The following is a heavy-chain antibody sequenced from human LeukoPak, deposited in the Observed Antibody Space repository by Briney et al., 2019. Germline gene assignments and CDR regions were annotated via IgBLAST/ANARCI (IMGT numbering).Heavy chain of an antibody. CDR2: IYTSGST. CDR1: GGSISSYY. CDR3: AREGFYYYGSGSPWPYFDY. J-gene: IGHJ4*02. V-gene: IGHV4-4*07. D-gene: IGHD3-10*01. Sequence: SETLSLTCTVSGGSISSYYWSWIRQPAGKGLEWIGRIYTSGSTNYNPSLKSRVTMSVDTSKNQFSLKLSSVTAADTAVYYCAREGFYYYGSGSPWPYFDYWGQGTLVTVSS.